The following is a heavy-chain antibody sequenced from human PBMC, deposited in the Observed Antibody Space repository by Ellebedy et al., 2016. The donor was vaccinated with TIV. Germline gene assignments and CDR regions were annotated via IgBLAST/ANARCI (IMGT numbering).Heavy chain of an antibody. CDR2: IYHSGST. Sequence: SETLSLTXAVSGGSISSTNYYWGWIRQSPEKGLEWIGSIYHSGSTYYNPSLKSRLTISLDTTKNQFSLRLDSVTAADTAVYYCASSPSGYEIPYWGQGTLVTVSS. CDR3: ASSPSGYEIPY. V-gene: IGHV4-39*07. D-gene: IGHD5-12*01. J-gene: IGHJ4*02. CDR1: GGSISSTNYY.